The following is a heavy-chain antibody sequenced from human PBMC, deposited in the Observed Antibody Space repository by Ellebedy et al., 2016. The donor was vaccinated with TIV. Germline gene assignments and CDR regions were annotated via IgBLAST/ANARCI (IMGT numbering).Heavy chain of an antibody. Sequence: GGSLRLSCAASGFTFTSYWMSWVRQAPGKGLEWVANINQNGSETYYVDSVKGRFTTSRDNAKNSLFLQMNSLRVEDKAVYYCARRASYGDYAVQVNPWFDPWGQGTLVTVSS. J-gene: IGHJ5*02. CDR2: INQNGSET. D-gene: IGHD4-17*01. CDR3: ARRASYGDYAVQVNPWFDP. V-gene: IGHV3-7*01. CDR1: GFTFTSYW.